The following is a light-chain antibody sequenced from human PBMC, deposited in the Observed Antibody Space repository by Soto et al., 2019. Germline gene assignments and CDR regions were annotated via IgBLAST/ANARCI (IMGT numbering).Light chain of an antibody. CDR1: QGIINY. Sequence: AIRMTQSPSSVSASPRHRVTITCRASQGIINYLAWYQQKPGKAPKLLVHGASTLQSGVPSRFSGSGSGTEFTLTINFLQPEDFSTYYCQQYYAYPRPVGQVTKVDIK. CDR2: GAS. CDR3: QQYYAYPRP. J-gene: IGKJ1*01. V-gene: IGKV1-8*01.